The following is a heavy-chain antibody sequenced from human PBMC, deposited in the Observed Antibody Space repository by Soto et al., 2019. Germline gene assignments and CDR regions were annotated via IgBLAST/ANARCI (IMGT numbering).Heavy chain of an antibody. CDR2: IYYSGST. Sequence: SGTLSLTCTVSGGSISSGDYYWGWIRQPPGKGLEWIGYIYYSGSTYYNPSLKSRVTISVDTSKNQFSLKLSSVTAADTAVYYCASSSGGYSGYDFRYWGQGTLVTVS. CDR1: GGSISSGDYY. CDR3: ASSSGGYSGYDFRY. J-gene: IGHJ4*02. D-gene: IGHD5-12*01. V-gene: IGHV4-30-4*01.